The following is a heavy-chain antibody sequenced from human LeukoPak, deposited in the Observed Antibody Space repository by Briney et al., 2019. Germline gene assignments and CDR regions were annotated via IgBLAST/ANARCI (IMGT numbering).Heavy chain of an antibody. V-gene: IGHV1-69*04. CDR1: GGTFSSYA. CDR3: ARHALPAAETNFDY. CDR2: IIPILGIA. Sequence: SVKVSCKASGGTFSSYAISWVRQAPGQGLEWMGRIIPILGIANYAQKFQGRVTITADKSTSTAYMELSSLRSEDTAVYYCARHALPAAETNFDYWGQGTLVTVSS. J-gene: IGHJ4*02. D-gene: IGHD2-2*01.